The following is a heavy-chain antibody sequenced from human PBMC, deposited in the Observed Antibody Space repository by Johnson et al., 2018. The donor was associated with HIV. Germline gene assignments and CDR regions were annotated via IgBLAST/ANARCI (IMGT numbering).Heavy chain of an antibody. CDR1: GFTFSDYY. CDR2: ISSSGSTI. J-gene: IGHJ3*02. V-gene: IGHV3-11*04. Sequence: QVQLVESGGTLIQPGGSLRLSCAASGFTFSDYYMSWIRQAPGKGLEWVSYISSSGSTIYYADSVKGRFTISRDNAKNSLYLQMNSLRAEDTAVYYCARERNYGTHAAFDIWGQGTMVTVSS. D-gene: IGHD1-7*01. CDR3: ARERNYGTHAAFDI.